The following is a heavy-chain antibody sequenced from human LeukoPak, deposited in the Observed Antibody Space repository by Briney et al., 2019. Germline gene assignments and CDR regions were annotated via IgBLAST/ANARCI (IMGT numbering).Heavy chain of an antibody. D-gene: IGHD3-22*01. CDR1: GGSISTSIYY. CDR2: IYYSGST. CDR3: ARVYYYDSSGYYPIWFYYYYMDV. V-gene: IGHV4-39*07. Sequence: SETLSLTCTVSGGSISTSIYYWGWIRQPPGKGLEWIGSIYYSGSTYYNPSLKSRVTISVDTSKNQFSLKLSSVTAADTAVYYCARVYYYDSSGYYPIWFYYYYMDVWGKGTTVTVSS. J-gene: IGHJ6*03.